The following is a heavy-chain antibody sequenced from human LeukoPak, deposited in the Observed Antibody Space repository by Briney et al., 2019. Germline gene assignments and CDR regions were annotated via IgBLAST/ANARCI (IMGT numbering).Heavy chain of an antibody. V-gene: IGHV3-21*01. J-gene: IGHJ4*02. CDR1: GFTFSSYS. Sequence: GGSLRLSCAASGFTFSSYSMNWVRQAPGKGLEWVSSISSSSSYIHYADSVKGRFTISRDNAKNSLYLQMNSLRAEDTAVYYCANPQGEVPQWGQGTLVTVSS. CDR2: ISSSSSYI. CDR3: ANPQGEVPQ. D-gene: IGHD2-2*01.